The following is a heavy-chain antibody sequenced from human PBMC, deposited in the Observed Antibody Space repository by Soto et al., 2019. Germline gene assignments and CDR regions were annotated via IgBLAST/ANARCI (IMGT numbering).Heavy chain of an antibody. V-gene: IGHV3-30*03. D-gene: IGHD3-22*01. CDR3: ARPLTTMIVGDDAFDI. CDR2: ISYYGTNE. J-gene: IGHJ3*02. CDR1: GFTFSGYG. Sequence: GGSLRLSCEASGFTFSGYGMHWVRQAPGKGLEWVAVISYYGTNEYYEDSVKGRFTISRDNSKNTLYLQMNSLRIEDTAVYDCARPLTTMIVGDDAFDIWGQGTMVTVSS.